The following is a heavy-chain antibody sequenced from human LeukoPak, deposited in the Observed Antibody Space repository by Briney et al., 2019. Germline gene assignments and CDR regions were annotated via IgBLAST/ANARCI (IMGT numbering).Heavy chain of an antibody. J-gene: IGHJ4*02. V-gene: IGHV1-18*01. D-gene: IGHD6-19*01. CDR3: ARAGSGSGWYFDY. CDR2: ISPYNGNT. CDR1: GYDLTIVG. Sequence: ASVKVSCKASGYDLTIVGITWVRRAPGQGLEWMGWISPYNGNTRYAQKFQGRVAMTTDTSTTTAYMELRGLRFNDTAVYYCARAGSGSGWYFDYWGQGTLVTVSS.